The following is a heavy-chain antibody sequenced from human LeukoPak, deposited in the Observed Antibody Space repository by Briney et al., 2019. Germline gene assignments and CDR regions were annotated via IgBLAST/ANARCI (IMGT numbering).Heavy chain of an antibody. V-gene: IGHV4-38-2*02. CDR3: ARDGYSGYDAGGY. CDR1: GYSISSGYY. Sequence: PSETLSLTCTVSGYSISSGYYWGWIRQPPGKGLEWIGSIYHSGSTYYNPSLKSRVTISVDTSKNQFSLKLSSVTAADTAVYYCARDGYSGYDAGGYWGQGTLVTVSP. D-gene: IGHD5-12*01. CDR2: IYHSGST. J-gene: IGHJ4*02.